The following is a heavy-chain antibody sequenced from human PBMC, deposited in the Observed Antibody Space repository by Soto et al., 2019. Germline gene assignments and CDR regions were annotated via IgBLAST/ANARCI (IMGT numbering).Heavy chain of an antibody. J-gene: IGHJ6*02. D-gene: IGHD4-17*01. Sequence: QVQLVQSGAEVKKPGSSVKVSCKASGGTFSSYTISWVRQAPGQGLEWMGRIIPILGIANYAQKFHGRVTITADKSTSTAYMELSSLRSEDTAVYYCARDLGETTVTTYGMDVWGQGTTVTVSS. CDR3: ARDLGETTVTTYGMDV. V-gene: IGHV1-69*08. CDR2: IIPILGIA. CDR1: GGTFSSYT.